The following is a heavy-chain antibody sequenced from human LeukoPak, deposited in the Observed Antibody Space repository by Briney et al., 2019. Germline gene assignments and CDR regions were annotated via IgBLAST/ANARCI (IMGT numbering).Heavy chain of an antibody. CDR3: TRVGYIDEGIDY. J-gene: IGHJ4*02. D-gene: IGHD5-24*01. V-gene: IGHV3-7*04. Sequence: GGSLRLSCVASGFPFSSYWMTWVRQAPGKGLEWVANIKQDGSKKSYVDSVKGRFTISRDSAKNSLYLQMDSLRAEDTAIYYCTRVGYIDEGIDYWGQGTLVTVSS. CDR2: IKQDGSKK. CDR1: GFPFSSYW.